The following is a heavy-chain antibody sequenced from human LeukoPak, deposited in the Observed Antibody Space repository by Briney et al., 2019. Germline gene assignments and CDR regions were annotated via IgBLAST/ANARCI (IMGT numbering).Heavy chain of an antibody. CDR2: INHSGST. Sequence: PSETLSLTCGVNGGSFSGYYWNWIRQTPGKGLEWIGEINHSGSTNYNPSLKRRVTISVDTSQKQFSLRLTSVTAADTAVYYCARGRYLTTLGGAAAGFLDSWGQGTLVTVSS. CDR1: GGSFSGYY. V-gene: IGHV4-34*01. J-gene: IGHJ4*02. D-gene: IGHD6-13*01. CDR3: ARGRYLTTLGGAAAGFLDS.